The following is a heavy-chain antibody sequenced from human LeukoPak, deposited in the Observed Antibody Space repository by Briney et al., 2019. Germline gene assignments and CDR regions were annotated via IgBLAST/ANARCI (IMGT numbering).Heavy chain of an antibody. J-gene: IGHJ6*02. CDR1: GYTFTSYY. CDR2: INPSGGST. CDR3: ARDWRKVWFGELLYSYYYGMDV. Sequence: ASVKVSCKASGYTFTSYYMHWVRQAPGQGLEWMGIINPSGGSTSYAQKFQGRVTMTRDTSTSTVYMELSSLRSEDTAVYYCARDWRKVWFGELLYSYYYGMDVWGQGTTVTVSS. V-gene: IGHV1-46*01. D-gene: IGHD3-10*01.